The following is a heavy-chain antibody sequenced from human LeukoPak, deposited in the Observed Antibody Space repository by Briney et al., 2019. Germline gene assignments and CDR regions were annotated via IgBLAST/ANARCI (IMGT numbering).Heavy chain of an antibody. CDR3: ARENDYGEYAGYFDY. CDR1: GFTFSSYS. J-gene: IGHJ4*02. D-gene: IGHD4-17*01. CDR2: ISSSSSYR. V-gene: IGHV3-21*01. Sequence: GGSLRLSCAASGFTFSSYSMNWVRQGPGKGLEWVSSISSSSSYRYYADSVKGRFTISRDNAKNSLYLQMNSLRAEDTAVYYCARENDYGEYAGYFDYWGQGTLVTVSS.